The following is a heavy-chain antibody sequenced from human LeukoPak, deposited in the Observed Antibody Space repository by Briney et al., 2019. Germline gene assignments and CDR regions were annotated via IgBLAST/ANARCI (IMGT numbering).Heavy chain of an antibody. V-gene: IGHV3-30-3*01. Sequence: GGSLRLSCAASGFTFSSYAMHWVRQAPGKGLEWVAVISYDGSNKYYADSVKGRFTISRDNSKNTLYLQMNSLRAEDTALYYCAKDIGNILGGYYYGMDVWGQGTTVTVSS. CDR1: GFTFSSYA. J-gene: IGHJ6*02. CDR3: AKDIGNILGGYYYGMDV. CDR2: ISYDGSNK. D-gene: IGHD2/OR15-2a*01.